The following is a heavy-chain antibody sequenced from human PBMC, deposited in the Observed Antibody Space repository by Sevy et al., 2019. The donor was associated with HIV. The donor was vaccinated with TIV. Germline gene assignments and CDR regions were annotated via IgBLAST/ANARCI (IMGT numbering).Heavy chain of an antibody. Sequence: ASVKVSCKASGGTFSRYIISWVRQAPGQGLEWMGGIIASSGPANYSQKFQGRVTITADESTNTAYMEMSSLTSEDTAIYYCARAYPCGGVCYYFDYWGQGTLVTVSS. CDR2: IIASSGPA. CDR1: GGTFSRYI. D-gene: IGHD2-21*02. V-gene: IGHV1-69*13. CDR3: ARAYPCGGVCYYFDY. J-gene: IGHJ4*02.